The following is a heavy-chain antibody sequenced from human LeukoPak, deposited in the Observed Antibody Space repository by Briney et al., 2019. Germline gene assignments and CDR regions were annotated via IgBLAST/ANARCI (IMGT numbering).Heavy chain of an antibody. V-gene: IGHV3-13*01. CDR2: IGTVDDT. CDR3: AKVQYSGSYYGVDY. J-gene: IGHJ4*02. D-gene: IGHD1-26*01. Sequence: GGSLRLSCAASGFTFSKYDMHWVRQATGKGLEWVSAIGTVDDTYSPGSVKGRFTISRENTKNSLYLQMNSLRAEDTAIYYCAKVQYSGSYYGVDYWGQGTLVTVSS. CDR1: GFTFSKYD.